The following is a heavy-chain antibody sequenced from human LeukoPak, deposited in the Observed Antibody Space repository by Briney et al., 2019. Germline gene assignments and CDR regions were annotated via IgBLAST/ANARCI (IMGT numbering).Heavy chain of an antibody. CDR1: GYTFTSYY. D-gene: IGHD3-3*01. CDR2: INPSGGST. V-gene: IGHV1-46*01. J-gene: IGHJ5*02. CDR3: ARRDYDFCSGYDSNWFDP. Sequence: ASVKVSCKASGYTFTSYYMHWVRQAPGQGLEWMGIINPSGGSTSYAQKFQGTFTMTRATSTSTVYMALSSLRSEDTAVYYCARRDYDFCSGYDSNWFDPWGQGTLVTVSS.